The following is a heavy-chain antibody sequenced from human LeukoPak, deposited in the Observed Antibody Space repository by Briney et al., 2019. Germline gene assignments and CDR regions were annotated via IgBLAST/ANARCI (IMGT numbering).Heavy chain of an antibody. CDR2: ISGSGGST. Sequence: GGSLRLSCAASGFTFSSYAMSWVRQAPGKGLEWVSAISGSGGSTYYADSVKGQFTISRDNSKNTLYLQMNSLRAEDTAVYYCAKGFYYYDSSGLNWFDPWGQGTLVTVSS. D-gene: IGHD3-22*01. J-gene: IGHJ5*02. V-gene: IGHV3-23*01. CDR1: GFTFSSYA. CDR3: AKGFYYYDSSGLNWFDP.